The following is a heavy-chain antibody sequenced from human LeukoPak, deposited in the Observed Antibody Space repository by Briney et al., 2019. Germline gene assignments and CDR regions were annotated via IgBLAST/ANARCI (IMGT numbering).Heavy chain of an antibody. J-gene: IGHJ6*02. D-gene: IGHD3-22*01. CDR1: GFTFSSYW. CDR3: ARDPAYDSSGYFPYYYYYGMDV. V-gene: IGHV3-7*01. CDR2: IKQDGSEK. Sequence: GGSLRLSCAASGFTFSSYWMSWVRQATGKGLEWVANIKQDGSEKYYVDSVKGRFTIPRDNAKNSLYLQMNSLRAEDTDVYYCARDPAYDSSGYFPYYYYYGMDVWGQGTTVTVSS.